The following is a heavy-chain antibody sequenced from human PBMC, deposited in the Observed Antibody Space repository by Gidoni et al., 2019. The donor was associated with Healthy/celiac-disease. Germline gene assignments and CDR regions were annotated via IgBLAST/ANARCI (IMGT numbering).Heavy chain of an antibody. CDR3: AREYSGYDY. CDR2: ILYDGSNK. J-gene: IGHJ4*02. CDR1: GFTFSSYG. V-gene: IGHV3-33*01. Sequence: QVQLVESGGGVVQPGRSLRLSCAAGGFTFSSYGMHWVRQAPGKGLEWVSVILYDGSNKYYADSVKGRFTISRDNSKNTLYLQMNSLRAEDTAVYYCAREYSGYDYWGQGTLVTVSS. D-gene: IGHD5-12*01.